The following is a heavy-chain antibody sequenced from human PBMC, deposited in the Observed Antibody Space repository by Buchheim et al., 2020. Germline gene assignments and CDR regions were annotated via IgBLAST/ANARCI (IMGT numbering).Heavy chain of an antibody. CDR3: ARDASTMVTTQTTRFDP. D-gene: IGHD4-17*01. J-gene: IGHJ5*02. CDR2: IHHSGVA. CDR1: GGSFSGYY. V-gene: IGHV4-34*01. Sequence: QVHLQQRGAGLLKPSETLSLTCAVYGGSFSGYYWSWIRLPPGKGLEWIGEIHHSGVANYNPSLKSRVTILIDTSRNQFSLKLTSVTAADTAVYYCARDASTMVTTQTTRFDPWGQGTL.